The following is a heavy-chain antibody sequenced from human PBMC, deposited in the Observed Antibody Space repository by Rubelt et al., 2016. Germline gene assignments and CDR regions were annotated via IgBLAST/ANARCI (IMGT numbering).Heavy chain of an antibody. CDR2: ISNSSSTI. J-gene: IGHJ3*02. CDR3: AREKGRGYWNRTSCYIDAFDI. D-gene: IGHD2-2*02. Sequence: EVQLLESGGGLVQPGGSLRLSCAASGFTFSSYAMNWVRQAPGKGLEWVSYISNSSSTIYYADSVRGRFTISRDNAKNSLYLQMNSLRDEDTAVYYCAREKGRGYWNRTSCYIDAFDIWGQGTMVTVSS. CDR1: GFTFSSYA. V-gene: IGHV3-48*02.